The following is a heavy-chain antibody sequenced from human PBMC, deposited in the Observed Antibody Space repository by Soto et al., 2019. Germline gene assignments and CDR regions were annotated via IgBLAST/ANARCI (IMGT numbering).Heavy chain of an antibody. CDR2: IIPIFGTA. D-gene: IGHD1-7*01. CDR1: GGTFSSYA. Sequence: SVKVSCKASGGTFSSYAISWVRQAPGQGLEWMGGIIPIFGTANYAQKFQGRVTITADKSTSTAYMELSSLRSEDTAVYYCASSGNSNIMSYYYYGMDVWGQGTTVTVSS. J-gene: IGHJ6*02. CDR3: ASSGNSNIMSYYYYGMDV. V-gene: IGHV1-69*06.